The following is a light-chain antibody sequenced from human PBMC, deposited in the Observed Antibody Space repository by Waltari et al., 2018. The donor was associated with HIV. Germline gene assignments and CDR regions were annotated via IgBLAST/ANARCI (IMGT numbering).Light chain of an antibody. CDR1: QTVSSPS. CDR2: GAS. CDR3: QQYGSSPQT. V-gene: IGKV3-20*01. J-gene: IGKJ1*01. Sequence: EIVLTQSPGTLSLSPGESATLSCRASQTVSSPSLAWYQQKPGQAPRLLIYGASSRATGIPDRFSGSGSGTDFTLTISRLEPEDFAVYYCQQYGSSPQTFGQGTKVEIK.